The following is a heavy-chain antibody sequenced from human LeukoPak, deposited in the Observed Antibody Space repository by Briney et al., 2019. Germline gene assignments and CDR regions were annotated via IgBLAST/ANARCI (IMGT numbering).Heavy chain of an antibody. CDR1: GGSISSYY. CDR3: VREDYYDSSGYYTDAFDI. Sequence: SETLSLTCTVSGGSISSYYWSWIRQPPGKGLEWIGYIYYSGSTNYNPSLKSRVTISVDTSKNQFSLKLSSVTAADTAVYYCVREDYYDSSGYYTDAFDIWGQGTMVTVSS. CDR2: IYYSGST. D-gene: IGHD3-22*01. J-gene: IGHJ3*02. V-gene: IGHV4-59*01.